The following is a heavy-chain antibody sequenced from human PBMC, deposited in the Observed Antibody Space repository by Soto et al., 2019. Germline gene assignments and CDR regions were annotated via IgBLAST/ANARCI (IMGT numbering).Heavy chain of an antibody. V-gene: IGHV3-33*01. CDR2: IWYDGSNK. J-gene: IGHJ4*02. Sequence: QVQMVESGGGVVQPGRSLRLSCAASGFTFSSYGVHWVRQAPGKGLEWVAVIWYDGSNKYYADSVKGRFTISRDNSKNTLYLQMNSLRAEDTAVYYCAGTGLVGANLDYWGQGTLVTVSS. CDR3: AGTGLVGANLDY. D-gene: IGHD1-26*01. CDR1: GFTFSSYG.